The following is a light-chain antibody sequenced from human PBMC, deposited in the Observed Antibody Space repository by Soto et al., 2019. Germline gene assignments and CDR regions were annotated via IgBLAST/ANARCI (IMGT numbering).Light chain of an antibody. Sequence: QSVLTQPPSASGSPGQSVTISCTGTSSDVGGYNYVSWYQQHPGKVPRLIIYEVNKRPSGVPDRFSGSKSGNTASLIVAGLQAEEEADYYCTSYAGGNNVFGTGTKLTVL. CDR1: SSDVGGYNY. J-gene: IGLJ1*01. CDR2: EVN. CDR3: TSYAGGNNV. V-gene: IGLV2-8*01.